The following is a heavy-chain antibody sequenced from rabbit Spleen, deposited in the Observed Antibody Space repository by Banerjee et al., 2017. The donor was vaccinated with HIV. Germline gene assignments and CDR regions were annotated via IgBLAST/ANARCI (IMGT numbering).Heavy chain of an antibody. CDR2: IRTGDGKT. D-gene: IGHD4-1*01. J-gene: IGHJ4*01. V-gene: IGHV1S45*01. CDR3: ARDRLGGYFFDL. CDR1: GFDFSTNYD. Sequence: QEHLVESGGGLVQPEGSLTLTCKASGFDFSTNYDMCWVRQAPGKGPEWIACIRTGDGKTYYASWAKGRFTISKTSSTTVTLQMTSLTAADTATYFCARDRLGGYFFDLWGQGTLVTVS.